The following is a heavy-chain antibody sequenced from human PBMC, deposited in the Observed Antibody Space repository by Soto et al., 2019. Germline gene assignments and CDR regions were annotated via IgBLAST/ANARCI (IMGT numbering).Heavy chain of an antibody. CDR2: IYYSGST. J-gene: IGHJ4*02. Sequence: SETLSLTCTVSGGSISSYYWSWIRQPPGKGLEWIGYIYYSGSTDYDPSLKSRVTISVDTSKNQFSLKLSSVTAADTAVYYCARRWGTYFDLWGQGNLVTVSS. CDR3: ARRWGTYFDL. V-gene: IGHV4-59*01. CDR1: GGSISSYY. D-gene: IGHD7-27*01.